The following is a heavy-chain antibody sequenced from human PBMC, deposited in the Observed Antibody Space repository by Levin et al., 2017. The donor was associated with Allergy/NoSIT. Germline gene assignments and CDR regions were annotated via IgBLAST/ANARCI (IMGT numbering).Heavy chain of an antibody. V-gene: IGHV3-21*01. CDR1: GFTFSSYS. J-gene: IGHJ4*02. CDR2: ISSSSSYM. CDR3: ARDVYGDRRRYLDY. D-gene: IGHD4-17*01. Sequence: PGGSLRLSCAASGFTFSSYSMNWVRQAPGKGLEWVSSISSSSSYMYYADSVKGRFTISRDNAKNALYLQMNSLRAEDTAVYYCARDVYGDRRRYLDYWGQGILVSVSS.